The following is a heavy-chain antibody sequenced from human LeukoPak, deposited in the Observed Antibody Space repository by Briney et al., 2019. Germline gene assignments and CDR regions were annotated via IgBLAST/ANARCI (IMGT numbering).Heavy chain of an antibody. CDR1: GFTFNNYW. CDR2: IKRDGTDK. V-gene: IGHV3-7*01. J-gene: IGHJ4*02. Sequence: GGSLRLSCAASGFTFNNYWTTWVRQAPGKGLEWLANIKRDGTDKYYVGSVEGRFTISRDNAKNSLFLQMSSLRAEDTAIYYCTRALYNTGWYPDYFDSWGQGTLVTVSS. D-gene: IGHD6-19*01. CDR3: TRALYNTGWYPDYFDS.